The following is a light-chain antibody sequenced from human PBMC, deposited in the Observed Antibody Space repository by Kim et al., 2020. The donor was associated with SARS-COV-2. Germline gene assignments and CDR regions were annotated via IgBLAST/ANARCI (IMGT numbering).Light chain of an antibody. J-gene: IGKJ1*01. CDR1: QSVSGSY. Sequence: SPGGRDTLSSRASQSVSGSYLAWYQQKAGQAPRLLIYGASSRATGIPDRFSGSGSGTDFTLTISRLEPEDFAVYYCQQYGSSPRTFGQGTKVDIK. CDR3: QQYGSSPRT. CDR2: GAS. V-gene: IGKV3-20*01.